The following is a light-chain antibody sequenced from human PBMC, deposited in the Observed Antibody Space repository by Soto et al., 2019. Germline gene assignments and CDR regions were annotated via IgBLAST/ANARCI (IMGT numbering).Light chain of an antibody. J-gene: IGKJ3*01. V-gene: IGKV3-11*01. CDR2: DAS. Sequence: EIVLTQSPASLSLSPGERATLSCRASQSVISNLAWYQQKPGPAPRLLIYDASNRATGIPARFSGSGSGTDFTLTISSLEPEDFAVYYCQQRSNWPPGFTFGPGTKVDIK. CDR1: QSVISN. CDR3: QQRSNWPPGFT.